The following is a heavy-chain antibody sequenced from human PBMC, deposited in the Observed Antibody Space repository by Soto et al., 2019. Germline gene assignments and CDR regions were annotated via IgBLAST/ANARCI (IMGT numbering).Heavy chain of an antibody. J-gene: IGHJ3*01. CDR1: GCTFSSYS. Sequence: GGSLILSCAASGCTFSSYSMNWVRRAPGKGLEWVSSISSSSSYIYYADSVKGRFTISRDNAKNTLYLQMHSLRAEDTALYFCVRDRGYPDSFDVWGRGTMVTVS. V-gene: IGHV3-21*01. D-gene: IGHD6-13*01. CDR2: ISSSSSYI. CDR3: VRDRGYPDSFDV.